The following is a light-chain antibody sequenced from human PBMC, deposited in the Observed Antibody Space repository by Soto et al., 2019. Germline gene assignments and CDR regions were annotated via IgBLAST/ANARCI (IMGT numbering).Light chain of an antibody. CDR3: QSFDSGLRGEV. CDR2: GNS. J-gene: IGLJ3*02. Sequence: QSVLTQPPSVSAAPGQNVTISCSGDGSSLGENAMCWYQVLPGAAPRVLIYGNSNRPSGVPDRFSGSKSGTSASLAITGLQTEDEADYYCQSFDSGLRGEVFGGGTKLTVL. CDR1: GSSLGENA. V-gene: IGLV1-40*01.